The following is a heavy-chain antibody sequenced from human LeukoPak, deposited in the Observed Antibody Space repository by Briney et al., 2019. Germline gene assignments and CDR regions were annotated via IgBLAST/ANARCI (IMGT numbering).Heavy chain of an antibody. CDR3: TTGRGYYYYMDV. CDR2: IKSKTDGGTT. J-gene: IGHJ6*03. Sequence: GGSLRLSCAASGFTFSSYAMSWVRQAPGKGLEWVGRIKSKTDGGTTDYAAPVKGRSTISRDDSKNTLYLQMNSLKTEDTAVYYCTTGRGYYYYMDVWGKGTTVTVSS. V-gene: IGHV3-15*01. CDR1: GFTFSSYA.